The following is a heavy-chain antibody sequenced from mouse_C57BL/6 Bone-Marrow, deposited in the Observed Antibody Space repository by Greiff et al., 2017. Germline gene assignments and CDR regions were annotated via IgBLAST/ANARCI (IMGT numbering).Heavy chain of an antibody. CDR1: GYTFTSYW. CDR3: ARTPLYYGDSFWYFDV. D-gene: IGHD2-13*01. J-gene: IGHJ1*03. V-gene: IGHV1-55*01. Sequence: VQLQQPGAELVKPGASVKMSCKASGYTFTSYWITWVKQRPGQGLEWIGDIYPGSGSTNYNEKFKSKATLTVDTSSSTAYMQLSSLTSEDSAVYYCARTPLYYGDSFWYFDVWGTGTTVTVSS. CDR2: IYPGSGST.